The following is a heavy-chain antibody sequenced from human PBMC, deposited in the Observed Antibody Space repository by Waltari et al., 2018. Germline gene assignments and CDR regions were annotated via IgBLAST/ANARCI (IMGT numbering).Heavy chain of an antibody. V-gene: IGHV3-23*01. CDR2: TSASSGST. J-gene: IGHJ4*02. CDR3: TKMRRNLPRDVIDN. Sequence: EVQLLESGGGLVQRGGSLRLSCAVSGFIFSRFAMSWVRHTPGKGLEGVAGTSASSGSTDYADSVQGRFTISRDNSKKRVFLQMNSLRAEDTATYYCTKMRRNLPRDVIDNWGQGTQVIIAS. CDR1: GFIFSRFA.